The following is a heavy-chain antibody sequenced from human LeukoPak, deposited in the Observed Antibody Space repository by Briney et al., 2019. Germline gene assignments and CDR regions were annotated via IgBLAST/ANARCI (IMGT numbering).Heavy chain of an antibody. J-gene: IGHJ5*02. V-gene: IGHV3-74*01. CDR1: GFTFSSYW. Sequence: GGSLRLSCAASGFTFSSYWMHWVRQAPGKGLVWVSRINSDGSSTSYADSVKGRFTISRDNAKNTLYLQMNSLRAEDTAVYYCARPRLATGWFDPWGQGTLVTVSS. CDR2: INSDGSST. CDR3: ARPRLATGWFDP. D-gene: IGHD6-19*01.